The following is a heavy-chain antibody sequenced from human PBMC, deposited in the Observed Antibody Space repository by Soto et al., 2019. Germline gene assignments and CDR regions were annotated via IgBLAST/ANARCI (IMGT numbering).Heavy chain of an antibody. CDR1: GFTFSSYA. Sequence: HPGGSLRLSCAASGFTFSSYAMSWVRQAPGKGLEWVSAISGSGGSTYYADSVKGRFTISRDNSKNTLYLQMNSLRAEDTAVYYCAKMGRDYYDSSGYYGRDAFDIWGQGTMVTVSS. D-gene: IGHD3-22*01. J-gene: IGHJ3*02. CDR3: AKMGRDYYDSSGYYGRDAFDI. V-gene: IGHV3-23*01. CDR2: ISGSGGST.